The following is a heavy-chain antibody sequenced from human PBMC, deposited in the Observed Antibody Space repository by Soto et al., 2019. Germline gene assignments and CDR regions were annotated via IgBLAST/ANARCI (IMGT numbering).Heavy chain of an antibody. D-gene: IGHD2-2*01. J-gene: IGHJ4*02. Sequence: EVQLVESGGGLVKPGGSLRLSCAASGFTFSSYSMNWVRQAPGKGLEWVSSISSSSSYIYYADSVKGRFTISRDNAKNSLYLQMNSLRAEDTSVYYCACSRTSQYDYWGQGTLVTVSS. CDR3: ACSRTSQYDY. CDR1: GFTFSSYS. V-gene: IGHV3-21*01. CDR2: ISSSSSYI.